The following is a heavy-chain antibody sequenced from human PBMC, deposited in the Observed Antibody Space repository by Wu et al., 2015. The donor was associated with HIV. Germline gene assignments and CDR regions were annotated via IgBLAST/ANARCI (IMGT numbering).Heavy chain of an antibody. D-gene: IGHD4-23*01. CDR2: IIPIFGTA. CDR3: ARCRTTDYGGNPHAFVY. V-gene: IGHV1-69*05. CDR1: GGTFSSYA. Sequence: QVQLVQSGAEVKKPGSSVKVSCKASGGTFSSYAISWVRQAPGQGLEWMGGIIPIFGTANYAQKFQGRVTITTDESTSTAYMELSSLRSEDTAVYYCARCRTTDYGGNPHAFVYLGPRDNGHRLF. J-gene: IGHJ3*02.